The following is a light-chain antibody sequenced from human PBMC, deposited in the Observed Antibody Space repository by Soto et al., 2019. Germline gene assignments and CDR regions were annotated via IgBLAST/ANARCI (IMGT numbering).Light chain of an antibody. J-gene: IGLJ1*01. CDR2: DVS. CDR3: CSYAGSYIYV. V-gene: IGLV2-11*01. CDR1: SSDVGGYNY. Sequence: QSALTQPRAVSESPGQSVTISCTGTSSDVGGYNYVSWYQQHPGKAPKLMIYDVSKRPSGVPDRFSGSKSGNTASLTISGLQAEDEADYYCCSYAGSYIYVFGTGTKLTVL.